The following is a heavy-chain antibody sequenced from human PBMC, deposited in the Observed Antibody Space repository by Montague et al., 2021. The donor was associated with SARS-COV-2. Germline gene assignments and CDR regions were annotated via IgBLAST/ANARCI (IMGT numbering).Heavy chain of an antibody. CDR1: GFTFSSYE. J-gene: IGHJ4*02. V-gene: IGHV3-48*03. D-gene: IGHD6-13*01. CDR3: AREYIEAAGHGNDY. CDR2: ISRSGSII. Sequence: YRSLSWAASGFTFSSYEMNWVRQAPGKGLEWVSYISRSGSIIYYADSVKGRFTISRDNAKNSLYLQLNSLRAEDTAVYYCAREYIEAAGHGNDYWGQGTLVTVSA.